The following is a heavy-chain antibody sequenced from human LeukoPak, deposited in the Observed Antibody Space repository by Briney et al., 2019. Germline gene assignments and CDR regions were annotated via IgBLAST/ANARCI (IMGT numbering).Heavy chain of an antibody. CDR3: ARDLGSGTSLSYFDF. J-gene: IGHJ4*02. CDR2: IWYDGNNK. Sequence: PGGSLRLSCAASGFSFGTYGMHWVRQAPGKGLEWVAAIWYDGNNKYYADSVKGRFTISRDNSKKTLYLEMNSLRAEDTAVFYCARDLGSGTSLSYFDFRGRGTLVTVS. V-gene: IGHV3-33*01. CDR1: GFSFGTYG. D-gene: IGHD3-10*01.